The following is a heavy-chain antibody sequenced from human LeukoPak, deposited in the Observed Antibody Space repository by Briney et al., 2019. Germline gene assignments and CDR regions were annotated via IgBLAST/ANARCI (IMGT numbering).Heavy chain of an antibody. J-gene: IGHJ4*02. D-gene: IGHD4-17*01. CDR2: IKQDGSEK. Sequence: GGSLRLSCAASGFTFSSYWMSWVRKAPGKGLEWVANIKQDGSEKYYVDSVKGRFTISRDNAKNSLYLQMNSLRAEDTAVYYCARVVGTTVSYFDYWGQGTLVTVSS. CDR3: ARVVGTTVSYFDY. CDR1: GFTFSSYW. V-gene: IGHV3-7*01.